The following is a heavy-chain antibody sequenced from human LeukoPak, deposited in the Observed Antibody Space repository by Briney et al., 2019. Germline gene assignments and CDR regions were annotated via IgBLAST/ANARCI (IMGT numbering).Heavy chain of an antibody. J-gene: IGHJ5*02. Sequence: ASVKVSCTASGYTFTGYYMHWVRQAPGQGLEWMGWINPHSGGTNYAQKFQGRVTMTRDTSISTAYMELSRLRSDDTAVYYCARVRDYYDSSGYLIPWGQGTLVTVSS. D-gene: IGHD3-22*01. CDR2: INPHSGGT. V-gene: IGHV1-2*02. CDR3: ARVRDYYDSSGYLIP. CDR1: GYTFTGYY.